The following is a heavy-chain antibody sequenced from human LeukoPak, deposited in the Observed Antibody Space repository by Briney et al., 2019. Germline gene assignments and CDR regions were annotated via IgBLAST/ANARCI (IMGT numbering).Heavy chain of an antibody. CDR2: IYYSGST. J-gene: IGHJ1*01. CDR1: GGSISSYY. CDR3: ASRARRWPKDAEYFQH. D-gene: IGHD5-24*01. Sequence: PSETLSLTCTVSGGSISSYYWSWIRQPPGKGLEWIGYIYYSGSTNYNPSLKSRVTISVDTSKNQFSLKLSSVTAADTAVYYCASRARRWPKDAEYFQHWGQGTLVTVSS. V-gene: IGHV4-59*01.